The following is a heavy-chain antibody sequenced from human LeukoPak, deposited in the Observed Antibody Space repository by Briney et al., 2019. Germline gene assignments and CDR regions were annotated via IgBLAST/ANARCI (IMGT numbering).Heavy chain of an antibody. V-gene: IGHV4-31*03. CDR1: GGSISSGGYY. J-gene: IGHJ4*02. CDR3: ATSEAAMVPTGADY. CDR2: IYYSGGT. Sequence: SETLSLTCTVSGGSISSGGYYWSWIRQHPGKGLEWIGYIYYSGGTYYNPSLKSRVTISVDTSKNQFSLKLSSVTAADTAVYYCATSEAAMVPTGADYWGQGTLVTVSS. D-gene: IGHD5-18*01.